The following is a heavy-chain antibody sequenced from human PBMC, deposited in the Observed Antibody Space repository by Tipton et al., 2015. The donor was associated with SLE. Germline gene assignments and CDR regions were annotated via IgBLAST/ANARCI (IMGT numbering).Heavy chain of an antibody. V-gene: IGHV4-34*01. CDR3: ARGVQLSPRAFDI. Sequence: TLSLTCAVYGGSFSGYYRSWIRQPPGKGLEWIGEINHSGSTNYSPSLKSRVTISVDTSKNQFSLKLSSVTAADTAVYYCARGVQLSPRAFDIWGQGTMVTVSS. D-gene: IGHD2-2*01. CDR2: INHSGST. CDR1: GGSFSGYY. J-gene: IGHJ3*02.